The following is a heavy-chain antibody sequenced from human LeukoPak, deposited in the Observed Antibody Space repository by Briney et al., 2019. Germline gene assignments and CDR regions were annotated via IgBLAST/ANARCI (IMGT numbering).Heavy chain of an antibody. J-gene: IGHJ4*02. Sequence: PSETLSLTCTVSGGSISSYYWSGIRQPAGKGLEWIGRIYTSGSTNYNPSLKSRVTMSVDTSKNQFSLKLSSVTAADTAAYYCARDRPGGGGWYEDFDYWGQGTLVTVSS. V-gene: IGHV4-4*07. CDR1: GGSISSYY. CDR3: ARDRPGGGGWYEDFDY. CDR2: IYTSGST. D-gene: IGHD6-19*01.